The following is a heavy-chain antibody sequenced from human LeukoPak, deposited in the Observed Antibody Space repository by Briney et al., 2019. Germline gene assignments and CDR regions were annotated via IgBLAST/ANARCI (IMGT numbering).Heavy chain of an antibody. CDR3: AKDAQPSYYYGSGSLDPFDY. J-gene: IGHJ4*02. V-gene: IGHV3-23*01. CDR1: GFTFSSYE. Sequence: GGSLRLSCAASGFTFSSYEMNWVRQAPGKGLEWVSAISGSGGSTYYADSVKGRFTISRDNSKNTLYLQMNSLRAEDTAVYYCAKDAQPSYYYGSGSLDPFDYWGQGTLVTVSS. D-gene: IGHD3-10*01. CDR2: ISGSGGST.